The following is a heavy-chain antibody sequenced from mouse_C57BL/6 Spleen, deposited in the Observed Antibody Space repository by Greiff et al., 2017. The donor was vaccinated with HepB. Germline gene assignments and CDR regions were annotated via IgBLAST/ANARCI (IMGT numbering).Heavy chain of an antibody. V-gene: IGHV1-69*01. CDR3: ARRGDGYPGMDY. CDR1: GYTFTSYW. D-gene: IGHD2-3*01. CDR2: IDPSDSYT. Sequence: VQLQQPGAELVMPGASVKLSCKASGYTFTSYWMHWVKQRPGQGLEWIGEIDPSDSYTNYNQKFKGKSTLTVDKSSSTAYMQLSSLTSEDSAVYYCARRGDGYPGMDYWGQGTSVTVSS. J-gene: IGHJ4*01.